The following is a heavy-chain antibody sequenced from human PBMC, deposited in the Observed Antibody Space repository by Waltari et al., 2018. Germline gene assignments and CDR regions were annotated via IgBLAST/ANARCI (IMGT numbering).Heavy chain of an antibody. CDR1: GGSFSGYY. V-gene: IGHV4-34*01. D-gene: IGHD6-19*01. CDR3: ARYEYSSGWYYFDY. CDR2: INHSGST. Sequence: QVQLQQWGAGLLKPSETLSLTCAVYGGSFSGYYWSWIRQPPGKGLEWIGEINHSGSTNYNPSLKSRVTISVDTSKNQFSLKLSSVTAADTAVYYCARYEYSSGWYYFDYWGQGTLVTVSS. J-gene: IGHJ4*02.